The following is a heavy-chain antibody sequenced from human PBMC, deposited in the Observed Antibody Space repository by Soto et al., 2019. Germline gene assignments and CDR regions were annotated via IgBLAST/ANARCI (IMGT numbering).Heavy chain of an antibody. D-gene: IGHD2-15*01. J-gene: IGHJ4*02. Sequence: QVQLVQSGAEMKKPGSSVKVSCKASGGTFGSSSISWVRQAPGRGLEWVGRIIPILGAANYAQKFQGRVTVTADKARGTGYNELSSLSSEDTAVYYCARDVVVPGSHFDDWGQGGLITVSS. CDR2: IIPILGAA. V-gene: IGHV1-69*08. CDR1: GGTFGSSS. CDR3: ARDVVVPGSHFDD.